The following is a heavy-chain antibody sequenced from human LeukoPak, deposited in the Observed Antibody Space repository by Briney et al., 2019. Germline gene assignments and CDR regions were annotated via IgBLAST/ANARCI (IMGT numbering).Heavy chain of an antibody. Sequence: GGSLRLSCAASRFTFSYYAMSWVRQAPGKGLEWVSAITGNGGSTYYADSVKGRFTISGDNSKNTLYLQMNSLRAEDTAVYYCAKRSRRLTVVRGVPREDVWGQGTSVTVSS. J-gene: IGHJ6*02. CDR1: RFTFSYYA. CDR3: AKRSRRLTVVRGVPREDV. D-gene: IGHD3-10*01. V-gene: IGHV3-23*01. CDR2: ITGNGGST.